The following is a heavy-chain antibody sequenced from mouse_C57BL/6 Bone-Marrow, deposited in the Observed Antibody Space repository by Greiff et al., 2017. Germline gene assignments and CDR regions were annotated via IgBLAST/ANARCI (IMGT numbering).Heavy chain of an antibody. CDR3: ARMDYGSSYVGY. CDR2: INYDGSST. D-gene: IGHD1-1*01. CDR1: GFTFSDYY. Sequence: EVHLVESEGGLVQPGSSMKLSCTASGFTFSDYYMAWVRQVPEKGLEWVANINYDGSSTYYLDSLKSRFIISRDNAKNILYLQMSSLKSEDTATYYCARMDYGSSYVGYWGQGATLTVSS. J-gene: IGHJ2*01. V-gene: IGHV5-16*01.